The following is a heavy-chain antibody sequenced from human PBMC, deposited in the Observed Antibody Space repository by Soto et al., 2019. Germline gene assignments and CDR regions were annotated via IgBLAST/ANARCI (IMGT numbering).Heavy chain of an antibody. Sequence: QVQLVESGGGVVQPGRSLRLSCAASGFTFSSYAMHWVRQAPGKGLEWVAVISYDGSNKFYADSVKGRFTISRDNSKNTQYLQMNSLRAEDTAVYYCAREAGQWLVQGYWGQGTLVTVSS. CDR2: ISYDGSNK. V-gene: IGHV3-30-3*01. CDR3: AREAGQWLVQGY. D-gene: IGHD6-19*01. CDR1: GFTFSSYA. J-gene: IGHJ4*02.